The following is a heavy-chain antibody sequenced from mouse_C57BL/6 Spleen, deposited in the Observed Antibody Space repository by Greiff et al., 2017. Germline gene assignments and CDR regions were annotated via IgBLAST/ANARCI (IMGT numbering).Heavy chain of an antibody. Sequence: VQLVESGAELARPGASVKLSCKASGYTFTSYGISWVKQRTGQGLEWIGEIYPRSGNTYYNEKFKGKATLTADKSSSTAYMELRSLTSEDSAVYFCARHYSNYDAMDYWGQGTSVTVSS. V-gene: IGHV1-81*01. CDR1: GYTFTSYG. J-gene: IGHJ4*01. D-gene: IGHD2-5*01. CDR2: IYPRSGNT. CDR3: ARHYSNYDAMDY.